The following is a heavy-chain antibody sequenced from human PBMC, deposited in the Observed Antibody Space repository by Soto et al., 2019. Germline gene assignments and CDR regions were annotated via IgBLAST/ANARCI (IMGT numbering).Heavy chain of an antibody. CDR3: ARDSADWNYFCNGMDV. CDR1: GGTFSSYA. Sequence: QVQLVQSGAEVKKPGSSVKVSCKASGGTFSSYAISWVRQAPGQGLEWMGGIIPIFGTANYAQKFQGRVMITADESTSTAYMELSSLRSEDTAVYYCARDSADWNYFCNGMDVWGQGNTVTVSS. J-gene: IGHJ6*02. CDR2: IIPIFGTA. V-gene: IGHV1-69*12. D-gene: IGHD1-7*01.